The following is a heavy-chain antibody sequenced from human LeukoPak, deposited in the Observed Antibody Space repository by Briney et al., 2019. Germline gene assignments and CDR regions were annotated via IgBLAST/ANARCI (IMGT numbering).Heavy chain of an antibody. D-gene: IGHD6-19*01. CDR1: GFTFSSYA. CDR2: ISGSGGST. Sequence: RGSLSLSCAASGFTFSSYAMSSVRQAPGKGLEWVLAISGSGGSTYYADSVKGRFTISRDNSRNTLYLQMNSLRAEDTAVDYCADIAVGGTGVDYWGQGSLVTVSA. J-gene: IGHJ4*02. CDR3: ADIAVGGTGVDY. V-gene: IGHV3-23*01.